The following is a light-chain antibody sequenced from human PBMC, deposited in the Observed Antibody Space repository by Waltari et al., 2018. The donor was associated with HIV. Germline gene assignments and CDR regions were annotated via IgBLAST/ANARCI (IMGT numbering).Light chain of an antibody. V-gene: IGKV1-16*02. J-gene: IGKJ5*01. CDR3: QQYKGYPLT. Sequence: DIQMTQSPSSLSASVGDRVTITCRASHDISNYLAWFQQRPGVAPKSLIYAASTLQSGVPSKFRGSGSETYFTLTINSLQSEDSATYYCQQYKGYPLTFGQGTRLEIK. CDR1: HDISNY. CDR2: AAS.